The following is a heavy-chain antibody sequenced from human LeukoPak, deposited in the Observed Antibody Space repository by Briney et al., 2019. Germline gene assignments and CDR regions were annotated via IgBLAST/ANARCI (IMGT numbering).Heavy chain of an antibody. J-gene: IGHJ4*02. Sequence: GGSLRLSCAASGFTFSSYEMNWVRQAPGKGLEWVSYISSSGSPIYYADSVKGRFTISRDNSKNTVYLQMNALRAEDTALYFCARGGTLVRGGDPFDYWGQGTLVTVSS. CDR2: ISSSGSPI. D-gene: IGHD3-10*01. CDR3: ARGGTLVRGGDPFDY. CDR1: GFTFSSYE. V-gene: IGHV3-48*03.